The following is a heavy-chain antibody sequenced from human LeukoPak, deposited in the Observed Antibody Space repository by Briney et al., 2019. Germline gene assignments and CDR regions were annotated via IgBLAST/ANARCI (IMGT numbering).Heavy chain of an antibody. CDR2: IYYSGSS. CDR3: AREEIIGYDSSGYYLY. CDR1: GGSISSGDYF. Sequence: SETLSLTCTVSGGSISSGDYFWSWIRQPPGKGLEWIGYIYYSGSSYYNASLKSRVTISVDTSKNQFSLKLSSVTAADTAVYYCAREEIIGYDSSGYYLYWGQGTLVTVSS. V-gene: IGHV4-30-4*01. J-gene: IGHJ4*02. D-gene: IGHD3-22*01.